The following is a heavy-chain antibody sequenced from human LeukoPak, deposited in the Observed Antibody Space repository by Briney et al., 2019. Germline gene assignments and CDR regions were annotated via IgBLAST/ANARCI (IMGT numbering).Heavy chain of an antibody. D-gene: IGHD3-22*01. J-gene: IGHJ4*02. CDR3: ARGRQDDSGGYEFDY. Sequence: GRPRRLSGAASEFTFSNYGIHWVPKAPGKGLEWVAVMSYDGSHIASVDSFKARFTVSRANSKNTPYLQMKGLRAEDTPVYSCARGRQDDSGGYEFDYWGQGALVTVSS. V-gene: IGHV3-30*03. CDR1: EFTFSNYG. CDR2: MSYDGSHI.